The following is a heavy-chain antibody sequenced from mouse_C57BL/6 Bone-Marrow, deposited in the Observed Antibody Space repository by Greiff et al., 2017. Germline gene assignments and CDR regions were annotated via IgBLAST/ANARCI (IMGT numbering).Heavy chain of an antibody. Sequence: EVMLVESGEGLVKPGGSLKLSCAASGFTFSSYAMSWVRQTPEKRLEWVAYISSGGDYIYYADTVKGRFTISSDNARNTLYLQMSSLKSEDTAMYYCTRDLNDYDGVYYWGQGTTLTVSS. D-gene: IGHD2-4*01. CDR3: TRDLNDYDGVYY. J-gene: IGHJ2*01. CDR1: GFTFSSYA. CDR2: ISSGGDYI. V-gene: IGHV5-9-1*02.